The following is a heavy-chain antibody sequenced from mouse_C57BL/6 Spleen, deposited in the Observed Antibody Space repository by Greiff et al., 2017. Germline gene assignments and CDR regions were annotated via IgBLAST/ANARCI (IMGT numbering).Heavy chain of an antibody. D-gene: IGHD2-3*01. V-gene: IGHV1-64*01. CDR1: GYTFTSYW. Sequence: QVQLKQPGAELVKPGASVKLSCKASGYTFTSYWMHWVKQRPGQGLEWIGMIHPNSGSTNYNEKFKSKATLTVDKSSSTAYMQLSSLTSEDSAVYYCARSGDGYPYAMDYWGQGTSVTVSS. CDR3: ARSGDGYPYAMDY. CDR2: IHPNSGST. J-gene: IGHJ4*01.